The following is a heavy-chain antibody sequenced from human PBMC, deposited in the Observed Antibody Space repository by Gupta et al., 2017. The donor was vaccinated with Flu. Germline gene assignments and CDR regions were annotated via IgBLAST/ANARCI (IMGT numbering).Heavy chain of an antibody. CDR1: GFIFSGSS. D-gene: IGHD4-23*01. CDR2: IRGAANSYAT. Sequence: EVQLVESGGGLVQPGGSLKLSCAASGFIFSGSSMHWIRQASGKGLGWVGRIRGAANSYATTFAASVKGRFTISRDDSKNTAYLQMNSLKTEDTAVYYCTRRGYSGNSGVDFWGQGTLVTVSS. CDR3: TRRGYSGNSGVDF. V-gene: IGHV3-73*02. J-gene: IGHJ4*02.